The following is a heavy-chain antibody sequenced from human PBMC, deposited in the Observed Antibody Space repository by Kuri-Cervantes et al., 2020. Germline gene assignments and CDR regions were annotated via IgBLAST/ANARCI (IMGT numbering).Heavy chain of an antibody. D-gene: IGHD3-22*01. CDR2: MYYNGRT. V-gene: IGHV4-61*01. Sequence: GSLRLSCTVSGGSVGSSNYYWNWIRQPPGKGLEWIGFMYYNGRTDYNPSLKSRVTISLDPSKNQFSLKLSSVTAADTALYYCVRGDTTGLYYFDYWGKGALVTVSS. J-gene: IGHJ4*02. CDR3: VRGDTTGLYYFDY. CDR1: GGSVGSSNYY.